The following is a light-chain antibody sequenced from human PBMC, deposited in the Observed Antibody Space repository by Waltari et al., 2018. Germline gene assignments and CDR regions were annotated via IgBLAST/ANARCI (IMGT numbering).Light chain of an antibody. CDR3: QHYVSLPVT. V-gene: IGKV3-20*01. CDR1: QSVSRT. CDR2: DAS. Sequence: EIVLTQSPGTLSLSPGERATLPCRASQSVSRTLAWYQQQPGQAPRLLIYDASSRATGIPDRFSGSGSGTDFSLTITRLEPEDFAVYYCQHYVSLPVTFGQGTKVEIK. J-gene: IGKJ1*01.